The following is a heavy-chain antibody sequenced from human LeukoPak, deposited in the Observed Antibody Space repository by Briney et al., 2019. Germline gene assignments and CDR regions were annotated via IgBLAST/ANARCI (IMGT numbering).Heavy chain of an antibody. CDR2: IYSGGST. CDR1: GFTVSSNY. J-gene: IGHJ4*02. Sequence: PGGSLRLSCAASGFTVSSNYMSWVRQAPGKGLEWVSVIYSGGSTYYADSVKGRFTISRDNAKNSLYLQMNSLRAEDTAVYYCARDDVVVAAGGALGFDYWGQGTLVTVSS. D-gene: IGHD2-15*01. V-gene: IGHV3-53*01. CDR3: ARDDVVVAAGGALGFDY.